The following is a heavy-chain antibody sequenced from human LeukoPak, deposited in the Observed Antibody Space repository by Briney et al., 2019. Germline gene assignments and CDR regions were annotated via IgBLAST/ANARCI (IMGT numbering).Heavy chain of an antibody. J-gene: IGHJ4*02. CDR3: ARERWGPEY. CDR1: GFTFSDYW. V-gene: IGHV3-7*01. Sequence: PGGSLRLSCAVSGFTFSDYWMTWVRQAPGKGLEWVANIKSDGTEKHYVDSVKGRFTISRDNAKNSLYLQMNSLRTEDTAVYYCARERWGPEYWGQGTLVTVSS. CDR2: IKSDGTEK. D-gene: IGHD5-24*01.